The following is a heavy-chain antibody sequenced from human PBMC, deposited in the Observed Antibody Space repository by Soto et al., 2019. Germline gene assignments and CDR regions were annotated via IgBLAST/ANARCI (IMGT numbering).Heavy chain of an antibody. V-gene: IGHV1-69*12. D-gene: IGHD2-15*01. Sequence: QVQLVQSGAEVKKPGSSVKVSCKASGGTFSSYAISWVRQAPGQGLEWMGGIIPIFGTVTYEQKFQRRVTITADESTNTAYMELSSVRSEDTSVYYCASGSGGWYFGLWGRGTLVTVSS. J-gene: IGHJ2*01. CDR1: GGTFSSYA. CDR3: ASGSGGWYFGL. CDR2: IIPIFGTV.